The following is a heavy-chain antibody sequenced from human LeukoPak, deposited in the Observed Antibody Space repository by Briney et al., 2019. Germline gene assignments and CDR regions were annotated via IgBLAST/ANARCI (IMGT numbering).Heavy chain of an antibody. V-gene: IGHV1-69*13. D-gene: IGHD2-21*02. CDR2: IIPIFGTA. CDR3: ARGVYCGGDCYSSFDY. CDR1: GGTFSSYA. J-gene: IGHJ4*02. Sequence: GASVKVSCKASGGTFSSYANSWVRQAPGQGLEWMGGIIPIFGTANYAQKFQGRVTITADESTSTAYMELSSLRSEDTAVYYCARGVYCGGDCYSSFDYWGQGTLVTVSS.